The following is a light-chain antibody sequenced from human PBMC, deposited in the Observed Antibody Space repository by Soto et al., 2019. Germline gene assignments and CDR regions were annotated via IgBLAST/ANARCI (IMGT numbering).Light chain of an antibody. Sequence: EIVLTQSPGTLSLSPGERATLSCRASQSVSSSYLAWYQQKPGQAPRLLIYGASSRATGIPDRFSGSGSVKDFTLTISRLQPEDCAVYYFQHDVAFGPGTKVDIK. CDR3: QHDVA. V-gene: IGKV3-20*01. J-gene: IGKJ3*01. CDR1: QSVSSSY. CDR2: GAS.